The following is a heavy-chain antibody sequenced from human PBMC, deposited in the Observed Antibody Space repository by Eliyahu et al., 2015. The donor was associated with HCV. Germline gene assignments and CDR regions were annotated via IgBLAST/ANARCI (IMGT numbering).Heavy chain of an antibody. D-gene: IGHD3-10*01. CDR1: GGSFSGYY. Sequence: QVQLQQWGAGLLKPSETLSLTCAVYGGSFSGYYWSWIRQPPGKGLEWIGEINHSGSTNYNPSLKSRVTISVDTSKNQFSLKLSSVTAADTAVYYCARGSGVPGVIRKILGGAFDPWGQGTLVTVSS. J-gene: IGHJ5*02. CDR2: INHSGST. V-gene: IGHV4-34*01. CDR3: ARGSGVPGVIRKILGGAFDP.